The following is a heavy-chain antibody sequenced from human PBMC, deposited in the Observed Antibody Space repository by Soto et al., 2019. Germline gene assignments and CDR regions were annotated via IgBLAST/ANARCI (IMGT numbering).Heavy chain of an antibody. CDR1: GYSFTHHY. Sequence: ASVKVSCKASGYSFTHHYIHWVRQAPAQRLEWVAWINTGNGDTKTSQNFQGRVTITRDTSASTAYMELSSLTFEDTAVYYCARGTGSSWFDSWGQGTLVTGLL. CDR3: ARGTGSSWFDS. V-gene: IGHV1-3*04. D-gene: IGHD6-13*01. CDR2: INTGNGDT. J-gene: IGHJ5*01.